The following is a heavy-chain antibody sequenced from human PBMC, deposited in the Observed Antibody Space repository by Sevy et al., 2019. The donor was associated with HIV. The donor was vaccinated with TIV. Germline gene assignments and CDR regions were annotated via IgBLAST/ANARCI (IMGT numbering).Heavy chain of an antibody. CDR2: IYSDETT. Sequence: GGSLRLSCAASGFSVNSNYMTWVRQAPGKGLEGVSVIYSDETTYHADSVKDRFTISRDNSKNMLYLQMSSLRAEDTAVYYCARGKGGYGYGLNYWGQGTLVTVSS. D-gene: IGHD5-18*01. CDR3: ARGKGGYGYGLNY. CDR1: GFSVNSNY. V-gene: IGHV3-66*01. J-gene: IGHJ4*02.